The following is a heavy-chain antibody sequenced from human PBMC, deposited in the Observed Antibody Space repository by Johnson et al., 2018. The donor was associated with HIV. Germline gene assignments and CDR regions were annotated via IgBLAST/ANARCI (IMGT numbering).Heavy chain of an antibody. CDR2: IYSGGSK. D-gene: IGHD6-13*01. Sequence: VQLVESGGGLVQPGGPLRLSCAASGFTVSSNYMSWVRQAPGTGLEWVSVIYSGGSKYYADSVTGRLTISRDNSKNTLYLQMNSLRAEDTAVYYCARDRGGIAEQSGAFDIWGQGTMVTVSS. V-gene: IGHV3-66*01. CDR3: ARDRGGIAEQSGAFDI. CDR1: GFTVSSNY. J-gene: IGHJ3*02.